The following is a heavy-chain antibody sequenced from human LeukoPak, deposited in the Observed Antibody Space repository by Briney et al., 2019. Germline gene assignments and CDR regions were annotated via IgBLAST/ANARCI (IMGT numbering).Heavy chain of an antibody. CDR1: GFTFSSYE. D-gene: IGHD3-10*02. Sequence: GGSLRLSCAASGFTFSSYEMNSVRQARGKGLGWVSYISRSCSTIYYADSVKGRFTISRDNAKNSLYLQMNSLRAEDTAVYYCAELGITMIGGVWGKGTTVTISS. CDR2: ISRSCSTI. J-gene: IGHJ6*04. CDR3: AELGITMIGGV. V-gene: IGHV3-48*03.